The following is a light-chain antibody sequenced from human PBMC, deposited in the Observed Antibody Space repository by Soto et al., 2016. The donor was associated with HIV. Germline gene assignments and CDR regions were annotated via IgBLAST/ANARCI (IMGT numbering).Light chain of an antibody. Sequence: DIQMTQSPSSLSASVGDRVTIACQASQDISNYLNWYQHKPGKPPKLLIFDASNLEPGVPSRFSGSGSGTDFTFTISNLQPEDIATYYCQHYDSLPLTFGGGTKLEIK. V-gene: IGKV1-33*01. CDR3: QHYDSLPLT. CDR1: QDISNY. J-gene: IGKJ4*01. CDR2: DAS.